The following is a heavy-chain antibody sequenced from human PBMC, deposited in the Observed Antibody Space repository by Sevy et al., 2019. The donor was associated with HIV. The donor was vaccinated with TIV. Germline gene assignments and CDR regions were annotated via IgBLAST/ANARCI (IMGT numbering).Heavy chain of an antibody. CDR3: ARKIAAAGKGIDY. Sequence: GGSLRLSCAASGFTFSSYSMNWVRQAPGKGLEWVSYISSSSSTIYYADSVKGRFTISRDNAKNSLYLQMNSRSDEDTAVYYCARKIAAAGKGIDYWGQGTLVTVSS. J-gene: IGHJ4*02. CDR1: GFTFSSYS. CDR2: ISSSSSTI. D-gene: IGHD6-13*01. V-gene: IGHV3-48*02.